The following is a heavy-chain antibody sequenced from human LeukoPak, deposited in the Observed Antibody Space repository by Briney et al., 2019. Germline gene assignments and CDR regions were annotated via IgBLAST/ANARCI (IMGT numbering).Heavy chain of an antibody. J-gene: IGHJ4*02. CDR2: ISTYNGKR. CDR3: ARGSAMAQKQLVRHFDS. CDR1: GYIFTSYG. Sequence: ASVKVSCKASGYIFTSYGIGWVRQAPGQGLEWMGWISTYNGKRNYAQKFQDRVTMTTDTSTTTAYMEVRRLTSDDTAVYYCARGSAMAQKQLVRHFDSWGQGTLVTVSS. D-gene: IGHD6-6*01. V-gene: IGHV1-18*01.